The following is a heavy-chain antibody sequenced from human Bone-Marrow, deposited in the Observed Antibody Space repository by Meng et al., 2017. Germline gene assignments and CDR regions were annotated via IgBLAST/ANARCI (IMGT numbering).Heavy chain of an antibody. CDR2: INHSGST. Sequence: VELTQWGAGLLKPSEPLSPTCVVYGGSFSGYYWSWIRQPPGKGLEWIGEINHSGSTNYNPSLKSRVTISVDTSKNQFSLKLSSVTAADTAVYYCARGRVTTVTTPNWYFDLWGRGTLVTVSS. D-gene: IGHD4-17*01. CDR1: GGSFSGYY. V-gene: IGHV4-34*01. J-gene: IGHJ2*01. CDR3: ARGRVTTVTTPNWYFDL.